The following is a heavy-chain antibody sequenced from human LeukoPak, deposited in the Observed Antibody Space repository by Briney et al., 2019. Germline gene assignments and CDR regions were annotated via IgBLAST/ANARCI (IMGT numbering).Heavy chain of an antibody. CDR3: ARDSSMVRGVIGFLNWFDP. CDR1: GGSISSYY. J-gene: IGHJ5*02. V-gene: IGHV4-4*07. CDR2: IYTSGST. Sequence: PSETLSLTCTVSGGSISSYYWSWIRQPAGKGLEWIGRIYTSGSTNYNPSLKSRVTMSVDTSKSQFSLKLSSVTAADTAVYYCARDSSMVRGVIGFLNWFDPWGQGTLVTVSS. D-gene: IGHD3-10*01.